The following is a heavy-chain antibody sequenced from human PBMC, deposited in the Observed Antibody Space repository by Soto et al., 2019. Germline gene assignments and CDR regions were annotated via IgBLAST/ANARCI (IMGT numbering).Heavy chain of an antibody. Sequence: GGSLRLSCAASGFTVSSNYMSWVRQAPGKGLEWVSVIYSGGSTYYADSVKGRFTISRDNSKNTLYLQMNSLRAEDTAVYYCARSVAGPYYYYMDVRGKGTTVTVSS. D-gene: IGHD6-19*01. CDR2: IYSGGST. CDR1: GFTVSSNY. CDR3: ARSVAGPYYYYMDV. J-gene: IGHJ6*03. V-gene: IGHV3-66*01.